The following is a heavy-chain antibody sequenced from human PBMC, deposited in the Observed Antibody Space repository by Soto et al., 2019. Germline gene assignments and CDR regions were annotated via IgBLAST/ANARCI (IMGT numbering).Heavy chain of an antibody. V-gene: IGHV4-34*01. D-gene: IGHD6-13*01. CDR1: GGSVSGYY. CDR2: SNHSGST. CDR3: ATGSLSSSWYLYYYHGMDV. Sequence: SETLSLTCAVYGGSVSGYYWSWIRQPPGKGLEWIGESNHSGSTNYNPSLKSRVTISVDTSKNQFSLKLSSVTAADTAVYYCATGSLSSSWYLYYYHGMDVWGQGTTVTVSS. J-gene: IGHJ6*02.